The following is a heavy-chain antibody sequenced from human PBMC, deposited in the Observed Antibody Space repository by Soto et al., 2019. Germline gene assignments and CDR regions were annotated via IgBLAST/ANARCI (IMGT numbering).Heavy chain of an antibody. CDR3: GGGDVDTAMFFDY. CDR1: GFTFSDYY. Sequence: GGTLRLSXAASGFTFSDYYMSWIRQAPGKGLEWVSYISSSSSYTNYADSVKGRFTISRDNAKNSLYLQMNSLRAEDTAVCYCGGGDVDTAMFFDYWGLGTLVTVSS. V-gene: IGHV3-11*06. D-gene: IGHD5-18*01. J-gene: IGHJ4*02. CDR2: ISSSSSYT.